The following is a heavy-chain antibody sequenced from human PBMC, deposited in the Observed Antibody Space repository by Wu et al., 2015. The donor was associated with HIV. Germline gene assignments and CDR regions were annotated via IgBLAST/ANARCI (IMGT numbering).Heavy chain of an antibody. Sequence: QVHLEQSGTEVKEPGTSVTLSCKTSGYTFTSYYIHWVRQAPGQGLEWMGIINPSGGSTSYAQKFPGRVTMTRDTSTSTVYMEMDDLRSDDTAVYYCARDHQGRRDVWGQGTTVTVSS. V-gene: IGHV1-46*01. J-gene: IGHJ6*02. CDR2: INPSGGST. CDR3: ARDHQGRRDV. CDR1: GYTFTSYY.